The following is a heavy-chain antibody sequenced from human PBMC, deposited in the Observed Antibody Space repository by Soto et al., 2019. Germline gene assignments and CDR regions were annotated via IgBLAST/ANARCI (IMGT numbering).Heavy chain of an antibody. J-gene: IGHJ4*02. CDR2: ICYSGST. Sequence: QLQLQESGPGLLKPSETLSLTCTVSGGSISSTTYCWGWIRQPPEKGLEWIATICYSGSTYYNPSLQSRVTXXVXTXXKQLSRKLSSVTSADTALYSCAGVAKRGTTYSFDYWGQGLLVTVSS. CDR1: GGSISSTTYC. V-gene: IGHV4-39*01. CDR3: AGVAKRGTTYSFDY. D-gene: IGHD1-7*01.